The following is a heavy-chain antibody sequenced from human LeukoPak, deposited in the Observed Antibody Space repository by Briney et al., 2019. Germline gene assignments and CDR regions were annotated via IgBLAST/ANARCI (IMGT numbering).Heavy chain of an antibody. CDR2: IKQDGSEK. CDR3: ARVFYQDSGSSYRHLDY. Sequence: PGGSLRLSCAASGFTLTNYCMTWVRQVPGKWLEWVASIKQDGSEKYFLDSVKGRFTISRDNAENSMYLQMTSLRADDTAVYYCARVFYQDSGSSYRHLDYWGQGTLVTVSS. V-gene: IGHV3-7*01. D-gene: IGHD3-22*01. CDR1: GFTLTNYC. J-gene: IGHJ4*02.